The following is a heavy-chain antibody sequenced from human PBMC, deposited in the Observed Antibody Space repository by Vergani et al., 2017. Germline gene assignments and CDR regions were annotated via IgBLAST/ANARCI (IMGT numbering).Heavy chain of an antibody. Sequence: EVQLVETGGGLIQPGRSLRLSCAASGFSVSSYYMSWVRQAPGKGLEWVSAISGSGGSTYYADSVKGRVTISRDNSKNTLYLQMNSLRAEDAAVYYCAKAGIVVPAAITGIRAYYYYYMDVWGKGTTVTVSS. J-gene: IGHJ6*03. CDR1: GFSVSSYY. CDR2: ISGSGGST. D-gene: IGHD2-2*01. V-gene: IGHV3-23*04. CDR3: AKAGIVVPAAITGIRAYYYYYMDV.